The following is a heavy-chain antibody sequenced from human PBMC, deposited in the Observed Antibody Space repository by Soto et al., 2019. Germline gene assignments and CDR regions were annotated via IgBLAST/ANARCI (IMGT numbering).Heavy chain of an antibody. CDR3: AKVKSIFGVVTAWDYGMDV. V-gene: IGHV3-9*01. D-gene: IGHD3-3*01. J-gene: IGHJ6*02. CDR2: ISWNSGSI. Sequence: PGGSLRLSCAASGFTFDDYAMHWVRQAPGKGLEWVSGISWNSGSIGYADSVKGRFTISRDNAKNSLYLQMNSLRAEDTALYYCAKVKSIFGVVTAWDYGMDVWGQGTTVTAP. CDR1: GFTFDDYA.